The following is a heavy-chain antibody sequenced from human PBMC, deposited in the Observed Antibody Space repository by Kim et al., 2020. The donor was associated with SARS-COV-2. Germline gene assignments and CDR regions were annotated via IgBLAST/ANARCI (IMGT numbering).Heavy chain of an antibody. J-gene: IGHJ4*02. CDR2: IIPILGIA. V-gene: IGHV1-69*04. CDR1: GGTFSSYA. Sequence: SVKVSCKASGGTFSSYAISWARQAPGQGLEWMGRIIPILGIANYAQKFQGRVTITADKSTSTAYMELSSLRSEDTAVYYCARVGDISGYQAFDYWGQGTLVTVSS. D-gene: IGHD5-12*01. CDR3: ARVGDISGYQAFDY.